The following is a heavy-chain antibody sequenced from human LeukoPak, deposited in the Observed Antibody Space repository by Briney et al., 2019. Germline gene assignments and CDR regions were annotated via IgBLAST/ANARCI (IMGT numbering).Heavy chain of an antibody. CDR3: ARPDTAMAPSGFDY. V-gene: IGHV3-33*01. J-gene: IGHJ4*02. D-gene: IGHD5-18*01. CDR2: IWYDGSNK. Sequence: PGRSLRLSCAASGFTFSSYGMHWVRQTPGKGLEWVAVIWYDGSNKYYADSVRGRFTISRDNSKNTLYLQMNSLRAEDTAVYYCARPDTAMAPSGFDYWGQGTLVTVSS. CDR1: GFTFSSYG.